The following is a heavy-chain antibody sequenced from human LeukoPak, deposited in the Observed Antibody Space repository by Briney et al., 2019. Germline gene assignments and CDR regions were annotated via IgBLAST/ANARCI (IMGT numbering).Heavy chain of an antibody. CDR1: GRSFSGYY. CDR2: INHSGST. CDR3: ARGGLIAAAGPHYYYYMDV. D-gene: IGHD6-13*01. J-gene: IGHJ6*03. Sequence: SETLSLTCAVYGRSFSGYYWSWIRQPPGKGQEWIGEINHSGSTNYNPSLKSRVTISVDTSKNQFSLKLSSVTAADTAVYYCARGGLIAAAGPHYYYYMDVWGKGTTVTVSS. V-gene: IGHV4-34*01.